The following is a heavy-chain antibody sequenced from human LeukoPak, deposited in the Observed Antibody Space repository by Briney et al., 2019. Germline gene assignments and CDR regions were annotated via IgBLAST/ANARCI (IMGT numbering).Heavy chain of an antibody. CDR2: ISYDGSNK. J-gene: IGHJ4*02. CDR1: GFTFSSYA. CDR3: AGFLAYFDY. D-gene: IGHD3-10*01. Sequence: GGSLRLSCAATGFTFSSYAMHWVRQAPGKGLEWVAVISYDGSNKYYADSVKGRFTISRDNSKNTLYLQMNSLRAEDTAVYYCAGFLAYFDYWGQGTLVTVSS. V-gene: IGHV3-30-3*01.